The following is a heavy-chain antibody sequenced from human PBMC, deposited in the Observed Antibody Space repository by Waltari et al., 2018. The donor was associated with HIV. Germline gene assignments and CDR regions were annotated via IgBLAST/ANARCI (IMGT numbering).Heavy chain of an antibody. D-gene: IGHD3-10*01. CDR1: GYTFPSYW. CDR3: ARRGEAGRYYYYQYMDV. CDR2: IFPGDSWT. J-gene: IGHJ6*03. V-gene: IGHV5-51*01. Sequence: EVQLVQSGAEVKQPGESLRISCKGSGYTFPSYWIGWVRQMPGKGWEWMGFIFPGDSWTIYSPSFQGQVTISADKSSNSVFLEWGSVKASDTAIYYCARRGEAGRYYYYQYMDVWGKGTAVTVSS.